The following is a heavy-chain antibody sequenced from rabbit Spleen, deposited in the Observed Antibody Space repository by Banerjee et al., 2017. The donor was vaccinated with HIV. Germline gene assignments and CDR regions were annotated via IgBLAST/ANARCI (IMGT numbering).Heavy chain of an antibody. D-gene: IGHD6-1*01. CDR2: INTYTAKS. J-gene: IGHJ6*01. CDR3: ARGEHFSVGFSAFAIYLDL. Sequence: QSLEESGGDLVKPGASLTLTCTGPGFSFSSKCYMCWVRQAPGKGLEWIACINTYTAKSVYATWATGRFTISRSSSTTVTLQMTSLTAADTATYFCARGEHFSVGFSAFAIYLDLWGQGTLVTVS. CDR1: GFSFSSKCY. V-gene: IGHV1S40*01.